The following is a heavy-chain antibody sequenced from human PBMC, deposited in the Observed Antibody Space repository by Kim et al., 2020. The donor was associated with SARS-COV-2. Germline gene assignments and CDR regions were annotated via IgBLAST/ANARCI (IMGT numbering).Heavy chain of an antibody. V-gene: IGHV3-23*01. Sequence: SRSDGSTHYADCVKCRLTISGDNSKNTLYLQMNSLRAEDTAVYYCAKRMDVWGQGTTVTVSS. J-gene: IGHJ6*02. CDR2: SRSDGST. CDR3: AKRMDV.